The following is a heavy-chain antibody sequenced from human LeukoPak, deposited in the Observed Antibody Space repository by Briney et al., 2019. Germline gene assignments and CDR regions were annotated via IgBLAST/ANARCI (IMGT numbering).Heavy chain of an antibody. D-gene: IGHD3-3*01. V-gene: IGHV4-34*01. J-gene: IGHJ6*02. CDR1: GGSFSGYY. Sequence: PSETLSLTCAVYGGSFSGYYWSWIRQPPGKGLEWIGEINHSGSTNYNPSLKSRVTISVDMSKNQFSLKLSSVTAADTAVYYCARMTNYDFWSGYYSEYGMDVWGQGTTVTVSS. CDR2: INHSGST. CDR3: ARMTNYDFWSGYYSEYGMDV.